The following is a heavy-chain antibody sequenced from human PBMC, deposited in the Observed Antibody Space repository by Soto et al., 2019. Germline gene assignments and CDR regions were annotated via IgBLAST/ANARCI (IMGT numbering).Heavy chain of an antibody. CDR1: GFTFDDYA. V-gene: IGHV3-9*01. CDR3: AKGRGELTGTDGDDY. Sequence: EVPLVESGGGLVQPGRSPRLSCAASGFTFDDYAMHWFRQAPGKGLEWVPGISWNSGSIVYADSVKGRFTISRDNAKNSLYVQMNSLRAEDTALYYCAKGRGELTGTDGDDYWGQGSLVTVS. CDR2: ISWNSGSI. D-gene: IGHD1-20*01. J-gene: IGHJ4*02.